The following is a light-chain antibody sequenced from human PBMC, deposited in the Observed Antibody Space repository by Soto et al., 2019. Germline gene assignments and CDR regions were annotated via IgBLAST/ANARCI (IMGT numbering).Light chain of an antibody. CDR2: AAS. CDR1: QSISSY. J-gene: IGKJ1*01. CDR3: QQYNSYPWT. V-gene: IGKV1-39*01. Sequence: DIQMTQSPSSLSASXXDRVXITCLASQSISSYLNWYQQKPGKAPKXXIYAASSLQSGVPSRFSGSGSGTEFTLTITSLQPDDFATYYCQQYNSYPWTFGQGTKVDIK.